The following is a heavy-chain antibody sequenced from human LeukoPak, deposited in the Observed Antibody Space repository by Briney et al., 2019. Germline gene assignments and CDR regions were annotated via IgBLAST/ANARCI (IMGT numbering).Heavy chain of an antibody. J-gene: IGHJ5*02. V-gene: IGHV4-4*07. CDR1: GDSISGKY. Sequence: SETLSLTCTVSGDSISGKYWSWIRRPAGRGLEWLGRISSTGTTDYSPSLKGRATMSLDTSKNQFSLSLTSVTAADTAVYYCARLDILVPRTVEWFDPWGQGTLVIVSS. CDR2: ISSTGTT. D-gene: IGHD2-8*02. CDR3: ARLDILVPRTVEWFDP.